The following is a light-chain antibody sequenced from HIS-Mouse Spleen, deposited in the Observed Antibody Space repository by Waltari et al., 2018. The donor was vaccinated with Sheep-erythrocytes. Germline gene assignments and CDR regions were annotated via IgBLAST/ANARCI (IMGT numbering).Light chain of an antibody. Sequence: SYELTQPPSVSVSPGQPARITCSGDALPKKYAYWYQQKSGQAPVLVIYEDSKRPSGVPDRFSGSKSGNTASLTISGLQAEDEADYYCCSYAGSYNHVFATGTKVTVL. J-gene: IGLJ1*01. V-gene: IGLV3-10*01. CDR2: EDS. CDR3: CSYAGSYNHV. CDR1: ALPKKY.